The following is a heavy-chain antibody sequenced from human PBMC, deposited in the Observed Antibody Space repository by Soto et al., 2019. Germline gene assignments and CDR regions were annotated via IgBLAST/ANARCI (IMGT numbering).Heavy chain of an antibody. Sequence: EVQLLESGGGLVQPGGSLRLFCAASGFTFSSYAMSWVRQAPGKGLEWVSAISGSGGSTYYADPVKGGFTIYRDNSKNTLYLQINSLRADDTAVYYCAKAYNYYGSGSQEYFGYWGQGTLVTVSP. V-gene: IGHV3-23*01. J-gene: IGHJ4*02. CDR3: AKAYNYYGSGSQEYFGY. CDR2: ISGSGGST. CDR1: GFTFSSYA. D-gene: IGHD3-10*01.